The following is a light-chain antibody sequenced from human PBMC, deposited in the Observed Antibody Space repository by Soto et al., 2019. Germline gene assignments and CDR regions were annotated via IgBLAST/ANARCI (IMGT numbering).Light chain of an antibody. CDR1: QSVGSN. Sequence: EIVMTQSPATLSVSPGERATLPCRASQSVGSNLAWYQKKPGQAPRLLIYGAFTRATGIPARFSGSGSGTEFTLTISSLQSEDFAVYYCQQYDNWWTFGQGTRVEIK. J-gene: IGKJ1*01. CDR2: GAF. V-gene: IGKV3-15*01. CDR3: QQYDNWWT.